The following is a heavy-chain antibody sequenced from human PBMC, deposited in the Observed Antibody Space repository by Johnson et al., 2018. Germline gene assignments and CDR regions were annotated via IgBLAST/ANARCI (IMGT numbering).Heavy chain of an antibody. Sequence: VQLVESGGGVVQPGRSLRLSCAASVFTFSTYPMHWVRQAPGKGLEWVAVISFDGSNQYYADSVKGRFTISRDNSKNTLYLQMNSLRAEDAAVFYCARDPRSGWFPYYYDYDNDVWGKGTTVTVSS. CDR3: ARDPRSGWFPYYYDYDNDV. J-gene: IGHJ6*03. CDR1: VFTFSTYP. D-gene: IGHD6-19*01. V-gene: IGHV3-30-3*01. CDR2: ISFDGSNQ.